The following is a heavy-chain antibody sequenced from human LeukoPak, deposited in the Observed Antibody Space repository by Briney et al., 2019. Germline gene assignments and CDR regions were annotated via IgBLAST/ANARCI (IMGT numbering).Heavy chain of an antibody. D-gene: IGHD5-12*01. CDR3: ATTVATFRTFDY. Sequence: ASVKVSCKVSGYTLTELSMHWVRQAPGKGLEWMGGFDPEDGETIHAQKFQGRVTMTEDTSTDTAYMELSSLRSEDTAVYYCATTVATFRTFDYWGQGTLVTVSS. CDR1: GYTLTELS. V-gene: IGHV1-24*01. CDR2: FDPEDGET. J-gene: IGHJ4*02.